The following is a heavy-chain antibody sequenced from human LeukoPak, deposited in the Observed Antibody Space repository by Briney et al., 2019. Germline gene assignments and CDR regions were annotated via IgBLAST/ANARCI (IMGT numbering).Heavy chain of an antibody. V-gene: IGHV3-7*03. J-gene: IGHJ4*02. CDR2: IKQDGSEK. Sequence: GGSLRLSCAASGFNFRNCWMSWVRQAPGKGLEWVANIKQDGSEKYYVDSVKGRFTISRDNAKNSLYLQMNSLRAEDTAVYYCARGAYSSGWYYSDYWGQGTLVTVSS. CDR1: GFNFRNCW. CDR3: ARGAYSSGWYYSDY. D-gene: IGHD6-19*01.